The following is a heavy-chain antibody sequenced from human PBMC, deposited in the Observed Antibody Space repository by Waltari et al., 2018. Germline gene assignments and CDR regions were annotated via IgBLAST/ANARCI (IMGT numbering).Heavy chain of an antibody. J-gene: IGHJ3*02. CDR3: ARDRQLWGDAFDI. D-gene: IGHD5-18*01. CDR1: GGSIRRRSYY. V-gene: IGHV4-61*02. Sequence: QVQLQESGPGLVTPSQTLSLTCTVSGGSIRRRSYYWSWNRHPAGQGLGWIWRTYTTGQPAGKGLEWIGRSYTSGSTNYNPSLKSRVTISVDTSKNQFSLKLSSVTAADTAVYYCARDRQLWGDAFDIWGQGTMVTVSS. CDR2: SYTSGST.